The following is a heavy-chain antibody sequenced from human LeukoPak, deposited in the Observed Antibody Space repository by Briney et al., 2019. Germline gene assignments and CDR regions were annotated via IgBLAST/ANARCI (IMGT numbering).Heavy chain of an antibody. Sequence: GGSLRLSCAASGFTFSGYAMSWVRQAPGKGLEWVSAISGSGGSTYYADSVKGRFTISRDNSKNTLYLQMNSLRAEDTAVYYCAKAEDYYYDSSGYYYGWGQGTLVTVSS. D-gene: IGHD3-22*01. CDR2: ISGSGGST. J-gene: IGHJ4*02. CDR1: GFTFSGYA. V-gene: IGHV3-23*01. CDR3: AKAEDYYYDSSGYYYG.